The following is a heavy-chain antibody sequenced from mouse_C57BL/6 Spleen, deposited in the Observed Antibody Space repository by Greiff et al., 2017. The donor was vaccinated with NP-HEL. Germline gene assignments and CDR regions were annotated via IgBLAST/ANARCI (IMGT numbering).Heavy chain of an antibody. J-gene: IGHJ3*01. Sequence: VQLQQSGAELVRPGASVTLSCKASGYTFTDYEMHWVKQTPVHGLEWIGAIDPETGGTAYNQKFKGKAILTADKSSSTAYMELRSLTSEDSAVYYCTRGGSSYGWFAYWGQGTLVTVSA. D-gene: IGHD1-1*01. CDR3: TRGGSSYGWFAY. CDR1: GYTFTDYE. V-gene: IGHV1-15*01. CDR2: IDPETGGT.